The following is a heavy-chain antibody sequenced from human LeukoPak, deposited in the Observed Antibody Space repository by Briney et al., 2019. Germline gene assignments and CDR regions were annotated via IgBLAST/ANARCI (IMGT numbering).Heavy chain of an antibody. J-gene: IGHJ4*02. CDR2: INPKSGGT. Sequence: ASVKVSCKASGYTFTGYYMHWVRQSPGQGLEWMGWINPKSGGTNYAQKFQGRVTMTRDTSISTAYMEMSRLRSEDTAVYYCARDQIVVVTGYDYWGQGTLVTVSS. D-gene: IGHD2-21*02. V-gene: IGHV1-2*02. CDR1: GYTFTGYY. CDR3: ARDQIVVVTGYDY.